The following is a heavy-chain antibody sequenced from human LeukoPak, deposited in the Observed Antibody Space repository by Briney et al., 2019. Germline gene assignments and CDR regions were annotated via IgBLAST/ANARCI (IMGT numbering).Heavy chain of an antibody. Sequence: GGSLRLSCAASGFTFSGYGMHWVRQAPGKGLEWVAFVRYDSSNKYYADSVKGRFTISRDNSKNTLYLQMNSLRAEDTAVYYCAKGHSSSWYSFDYWGQGTLVTVSS. CDR3: AKGHSSSWYSFDY. CDR2: VRYDSSNK. J-gene: IGHJ4*02. V-gene: IGHV3-30*02. CDR1: GFTFSGYG. D-gene: IGHD6-13*01.